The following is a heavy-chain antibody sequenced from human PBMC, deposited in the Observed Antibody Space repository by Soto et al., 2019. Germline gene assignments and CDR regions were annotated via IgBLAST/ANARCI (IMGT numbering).Heavy chain of an antibody. V-gene: IGHV4-4*02. D-gene: IGHD2-2*03. CDR1: GGSISSSNW. CDR3: ARLNGYCVSTGCHGYYGMDV. J-gene: IGHJ6*02. Sequence: SETLSLTCAVSGGSISSSNWWSWVRQPPGKGLEWIGEIYHSGSTNYNPSLKSRVTISVDKSKNQFSLKLSSVTAADTAVYYCARLNGYCVSTGCHGYYGMDVWGQGTTVTVSS. CDR2: IYHSGST.